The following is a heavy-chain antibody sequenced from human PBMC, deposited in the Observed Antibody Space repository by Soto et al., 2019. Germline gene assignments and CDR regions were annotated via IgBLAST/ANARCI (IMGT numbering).Heavy chain of an antibody. D-gene: IGHD3-10*01. CDR3: ARALSDSAGSSLGRRLAV. V-gene: IGHV4-61*01. CDR2: IFFTGAT. CDR1: GDSVTFGHHY. J-gene: IGHJ6*02. Sequence: QVQLQESGPGLVKPSGTLSLICIVSGDSVTFGHHYWSWIRQPPGKGLEWIGHIFFTGATNYSPSLKSRVTLSVDSSKSQCSLNLTSVTAADSAIYYCARALSDSAGSSLGRRLAVWGQGTTVTVSS.